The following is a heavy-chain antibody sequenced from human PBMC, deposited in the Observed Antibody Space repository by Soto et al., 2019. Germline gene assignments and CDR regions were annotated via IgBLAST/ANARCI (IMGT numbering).Heavy chain of an antibody. J-gene: IGHJ6*02. Sequence: ASETLSLTCTVSGGSISSSSYYWGWIRQPPGKGLEWIGSIYYSGSTYYNPSLKSRVTISVDTSKNQFSLKLSSVTAADTAVYYCARHWRYYDSSGYYRDYGMDVWGQGTTVTVSS. D-gene: IGHD3-22*01. CDR1: GGSISSSSYY. CDR3: ARHWRYYDSSGYYRDYGMDV. V-gene: IGHV4-39*01. CDR2: IYYSGST.